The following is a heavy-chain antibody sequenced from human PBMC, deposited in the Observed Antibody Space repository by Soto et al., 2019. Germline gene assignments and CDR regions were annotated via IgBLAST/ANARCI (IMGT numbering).Heavy chain of an antibody. CDR2: MNPNSGNT. D-gene: IGHD3-10*01. Sequence: ASVKVSCKSSGYTFTSYDINWVRQATGQGLEWMGWMNPNSGNTGYAQKFQGRVTMTRNTSISTAYMELSSLRSEDTAVYYCASSDYYYYYMDVWGKGTTVTVSS. CDR3: ASSDYYYYYMDV. J-gene: IGHJ6*03. V-gene: IGHV1-8*01. CDR1: GYTFTSYD.